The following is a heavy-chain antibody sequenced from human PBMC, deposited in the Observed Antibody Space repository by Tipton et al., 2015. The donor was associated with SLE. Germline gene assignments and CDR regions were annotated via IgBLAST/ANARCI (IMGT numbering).Heavy chain of an antibody. J-gene: IGHJ5*02. CDR3: AKDREASIWRFLEWLS. CDR1: GFTFSSYA. Sequence: SLRLSCAASGFTFSSYAMSWVRQAPGKGLEWVSAISGSGGSTYYADSVKGRFTISRDNSKNTLYLQMNSLRAEDTAVYYCAKDREASIWRFLEWLSWGQGTLVTVSS. V-gene: IGHV3-23*01. D-gene: IGHD3-3*01. CDR2: ISGSGGST.